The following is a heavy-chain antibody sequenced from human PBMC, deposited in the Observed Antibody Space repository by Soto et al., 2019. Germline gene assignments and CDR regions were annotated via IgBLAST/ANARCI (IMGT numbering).Heavy chain of an antibody. J-gene: IGHJ4*02. D-gene: IGHD3-3*01. V-gene: IGHV1-2*04. CDR3: ARGQGVMIFGVVTLNFDY. CDR2: INPNSGGT. Sequence: ASGKVSCKASGYTFTGYYMHWVRQAPGQGLEWMGWINPNSGGTNYAQNFRGWVTMTRDTSISTAYMELSRLRSDDTAVYYCARGQGVMIFGVVTLNFDYWGQGTLVTVSS. CDR1: GYTFTGYY.